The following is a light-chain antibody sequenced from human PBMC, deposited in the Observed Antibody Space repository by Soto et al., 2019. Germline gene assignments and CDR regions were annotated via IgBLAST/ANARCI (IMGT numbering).Light chain of an antibody. CDR3: QQDTGPPTT. Sequence: EMVITQSPGTLSLSPGVRATLSCRASQTVSSNYLAWCQQRPGQAPRLLIYGASRRDSGVPARFSGSGSGTDFTLTITRLEPEDSAAYYCQQDTGPPTTFGQGTRLEIK. V-gene: IGKV3-20*01. J-gene: IGKJ5*01. CDR1: QTVSSNY. CDR2: GAS.